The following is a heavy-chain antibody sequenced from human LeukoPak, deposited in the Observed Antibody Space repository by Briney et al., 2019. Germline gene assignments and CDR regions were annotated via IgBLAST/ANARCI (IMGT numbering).Heavy chain of an antibody. D-gene: IGHD6-19*01. J-gene: IGHJ4*02. CDR3: ARARGYSSGWYHGYFDY. CDR2: ISSSSSYI. CDR1: GFTFSSYS. V-gene: IGHV3-21*01. Sequence: GGSPRLSCAASGFTFSSYSVNWVRQAPGKGLEWVSSISSSSSYIYYADSVKGRFTISRDNAKNSLYLQMNSLRAEDTAVYYCARARGYSSGWYHGYFDYWGQGTLVTVSS.